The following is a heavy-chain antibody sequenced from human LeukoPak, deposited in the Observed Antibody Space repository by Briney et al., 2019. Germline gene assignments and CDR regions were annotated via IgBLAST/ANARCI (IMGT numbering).Heavy chain of an antibody. J-gene: IGHJ4*02. Sequence: GGSLRLSCAASGFTFSSYAMSWVRQAPAKGLEWVSAISGSGGSTYYADSVRGRFTISRDNSKKTLYLQMNSLRAEDTAVYYCAPEPCSSSTCYAAEGYWGQGTLVTVSS. V-gene: IGHV3-23*01. CDR2: ISGSGGST. CDR1: GFTFSSYA. D-gene: IGHD2-2*01. CDR3: APEPCSSSTCYAAEGY.